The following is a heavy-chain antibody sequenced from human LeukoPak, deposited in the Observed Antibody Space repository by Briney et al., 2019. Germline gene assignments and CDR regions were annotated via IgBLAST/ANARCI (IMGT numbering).Heavy chain of an antibody. CDR2: FDPEDGET. CDR1: GYTLTELS. CDR3: ATISGDV. D-gene: IGHD1-26*01. J-gene: IGHJ6*02. V-gene: IGHV1-24*01. Sequence: ASVKVSCKVSGYTLTELSMHWVRQAPGKGLEWMGGFDPEDGETIYAQKFQGRVTMIEDTSTDTAYMELSSLRSEDTAVYYCATISGDVWGQGTTVTVSS.